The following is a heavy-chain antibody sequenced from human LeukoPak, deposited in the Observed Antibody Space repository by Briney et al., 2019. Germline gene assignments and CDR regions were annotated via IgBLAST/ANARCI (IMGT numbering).Heavy chain of an antibody. D-gene: IGHD3-10*01. Sequence: SETLSLTCTVSGGSISSYYWSWIRQPPGKGLEWIGYIYYSGSTNYNPSLKSRVTISVDTSKNQFSLKLSSVTAADTAVYYCARTPHYYGSGSLRPGWFDPWGQGTLVTVSS. CDR1: GGSISSYY. CDR3: ARTPHYYGSGSLRPGWFDP. V-gene: IGHV4-59*08. J-gene: IGHJ5*02. CDR2: IYYSGST.